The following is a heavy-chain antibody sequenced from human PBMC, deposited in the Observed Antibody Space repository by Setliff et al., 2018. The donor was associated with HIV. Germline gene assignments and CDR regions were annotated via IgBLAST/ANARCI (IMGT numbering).Heavy chain of an antibody. Sequence: PGGSLRLACAASGFTFTNYGMAWIRQAPGRGLEWAAIISNDGGREYYVDSVKGLFTISRDNAKSSLYLQMDSLRVEDTSVYYCWSGYTSGRWGQGTLVTVSS. CDR1: GFTFTNYG. CDR2: ISNDGGRE. D-gene: IGHD6-19*01. V-gene: IGHV3-7*01. CDR3: WSGYTSGR. J-gene: IGHJ4*02.